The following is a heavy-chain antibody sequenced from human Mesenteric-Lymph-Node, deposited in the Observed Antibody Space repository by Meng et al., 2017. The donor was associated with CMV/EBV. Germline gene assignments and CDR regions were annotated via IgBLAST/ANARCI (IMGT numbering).Heavy chain of an antibody. CDR1: FNRHY. V-gene: IGHV1-46*02. Sequence: FNRHYMHWVRQDPGQELEWMGIINPSGGNTNFAQEFQGRVTMTRDTSTSTVYMELSSLRSEDTAVYYCARATYSSSSRVFPFYFDYWGRGTLVTVSS. CDR3: ARATYSSSSRVFPFYFDY. D-gene: IGHD6-6*01. J-gene: IGHJ4*02. CDR2: INPSGGNT.